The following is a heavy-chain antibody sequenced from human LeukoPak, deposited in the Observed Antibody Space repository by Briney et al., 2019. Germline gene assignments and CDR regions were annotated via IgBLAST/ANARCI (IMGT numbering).Heavy chain of an antibody. J-gene: IGHJ4*02. Sequence: ASVKVSCKASGYTFTGYYMHWVRQAPGQGLEWMGRINPNSGGTNYAQKFQGRVTMTRDTSISTAYMELSRLRSDDTAVYYCARGHYDILTGYYNEGYWGQGTLVTVSS. D-gene: IGHD3-9*01. CDR1: GYTFTGYY. CDR2: INPNSGGT. V-gene: IGHV1-2*06. CDR3: ARGHYDILTGYYNEGY.